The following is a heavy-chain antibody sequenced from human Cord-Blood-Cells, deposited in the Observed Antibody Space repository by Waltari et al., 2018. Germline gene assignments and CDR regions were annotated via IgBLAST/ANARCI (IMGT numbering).Heavy chain of an antibody. V-gene: IGHV4-34*01. D-gene: IGHD6-6*01. J-gene: IGHJ4*02. CDR3: ARGGGWGQLVYFDY. Sequence: QVQLQQWGAGLLKPSATLSLTCAVYGGSCSGYYWSWIRQPPGKGLEWIGEINHSGSTNYNPSLKSRVTISVDTSKNQFSLKLSSVTAADTAVYYCARGGGWGQLVYFDYWGQGTLVTVSS. CDR1: GGSCSGYY. CDR2: INHSGST.